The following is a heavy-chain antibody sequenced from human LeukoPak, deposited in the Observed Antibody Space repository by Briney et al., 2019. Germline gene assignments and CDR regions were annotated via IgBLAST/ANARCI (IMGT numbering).Heavy chain of an antibody. V-gene: IGHV3-7*01. Sequence: GGSLRLSCAASGFTLSNYWMSWVRQTPGKGLAWVANIEPDGIERNYVVSVKGRFTISRDDAKNSLYLQMNSLGAEDTAVYYCARESTEERPGYWGQGTRVTVSS. J-gene: IGHJ4*02. D-gene: IGHD1-1*01. CDR1: GFTLSNYW. CDR3: ARESTEERPGY. CDR2: IEPDGIER.